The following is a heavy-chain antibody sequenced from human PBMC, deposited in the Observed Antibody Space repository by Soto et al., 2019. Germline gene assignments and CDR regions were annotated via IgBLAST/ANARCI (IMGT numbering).Heavy chain of an antibody. D-gene: IGHD4-17*01. J-gene: IGHJ4*02. CDR2: IRSKVNNYAT. V-gene: IGHV3-73*02. CDR1: GFTFSDSA. Sequence: EVQLVESGGGLVQPGGSLKLSCAASGFTFSDSAMHWVRQASGKGLEWVGRIRSKVNNYATEYAASVTGRFTISRDDSKNTAYLQMNSLKTEDTAVYYCTYTYGGNSNFENWGQGTLVTISS. CDR3: TYTYGGNSNFEN.